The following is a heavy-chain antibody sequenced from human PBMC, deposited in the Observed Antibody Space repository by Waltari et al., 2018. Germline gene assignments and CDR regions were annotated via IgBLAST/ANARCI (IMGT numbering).Heavy chain of an antibody. CDR2: IYYSGRT. CDR1: GGSISSHY. D-gene: IGHD6-6*01. Sequence: QVQLQQWGAGLVKPSETLSLTCTVSGGSISSHYWSWIRQPPGKGLEWIGYIYYSGRTNYNPSLKSRVTISVDTSKNQFSLKLSSVTAADTAVYYCARRIAARHWFDPWGQGTLVTVSS. V-gene: IGHV4-59*11. CDR3: ARRIAARHWFDP. J-gene: IGHJ5*02.